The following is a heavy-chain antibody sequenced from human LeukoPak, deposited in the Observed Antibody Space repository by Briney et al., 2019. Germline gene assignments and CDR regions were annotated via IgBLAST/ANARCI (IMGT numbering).Heavy chain of an antibody. CDR1: GGSISSYY. CDR2: IYYSGST. V-gene: IGHV4-59*08. D-gene: IGHD6-19*01. CDR3: ARHSSGSVVAFDY. J-gene: IGHJ4*02. Sequence: SETLSLTCTVSGGSISSYYWSWIRQPPGKGLEWIGYIYYSGSTNYNPSLKSRVTISVDTSKNQFSLKLSSVTAADTAVYYCARHSSGSVVAFDYWGQGTLVTVSS.